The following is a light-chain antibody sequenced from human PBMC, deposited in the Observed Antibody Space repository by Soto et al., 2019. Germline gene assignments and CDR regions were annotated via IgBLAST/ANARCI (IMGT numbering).Light chain of an antibody. Sequence: QSVLTQPRSVSGSPGQSVTFSCTGTSSDVGGYNYVSWYQHHPGKAPKLMIYDLSQRPSGVPDRFSGSKSGNTASLTISGLQAEDEADYYCCSYAGSYTLYVFGTGTKLTVL. J-gene: IGLJ1*01. CDR2: DLS. V-gene: IGLV2-11*01. CDR3: CSYAGSYTLYV. CDR1: SSDVGGYNY.